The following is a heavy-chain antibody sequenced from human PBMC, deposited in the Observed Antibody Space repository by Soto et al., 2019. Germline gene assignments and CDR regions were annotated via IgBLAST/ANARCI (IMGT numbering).Heavy chain of an antibody. J-gene: IGHJ4*02. CDR2: ISGSGGST. V-gene: IGHV3-23*01. Sequence: GGSLRLSCAASGFTFSSYAMSWVRQAPGKGLEWVSAISGSGGSTYYADSVKGRFTISRDNSKNTLYLQMNSLRAEDTAVYYCVYIYGDSDFDYWGQGTLVTVSS. D-gene: IGHD4-17*01. CDR1: GFTFSSYA. CDR3: VYIYGDSDFDY.